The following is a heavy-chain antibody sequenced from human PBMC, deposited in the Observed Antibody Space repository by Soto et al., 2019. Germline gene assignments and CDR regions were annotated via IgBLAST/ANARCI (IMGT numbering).Heavy chain of an antibody. Sequence: GGSLRLSCAASGFSFSHYAMHWVRQPPGKGLEWVALISYDGENQYFTDSVRGRFTISRDNSKTAVYLEMNNLRLDDTATYYCVSPHSESSNAFDLWGQGTLVTVSS. CDR1: GFSFSHYA. D-gene: IGHD3-10*01. V-gene: IGHV3-30*04. CDR2: ISYDGENQ. CDR3: VSPHSESSNAFDL. J-gene: IGHJ5*02.